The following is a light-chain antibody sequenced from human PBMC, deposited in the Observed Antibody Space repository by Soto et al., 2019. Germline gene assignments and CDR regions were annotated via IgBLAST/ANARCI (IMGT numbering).Light chain of an antibody. V-gene: IGLV2-11*01. J-gene: IGLJ1*01. Sequence: QSALTQPRSVSGSPGQSVTISCTGTSSDVGGYNYVSWYQQHPGKAPKLMIYDVSKRLSGVPDRFSGSKSGNTASLTISGLPAGDEADYYCCSYAGSYTFDVFGTGTKLTVL. CDR1: SSDVGGYNY. CDR3: CSYAGSYTFDV. CDR2: DVS.